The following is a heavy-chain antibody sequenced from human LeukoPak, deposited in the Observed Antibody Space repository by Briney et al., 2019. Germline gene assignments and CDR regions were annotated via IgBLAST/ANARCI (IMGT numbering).Heavy chain of an antibody. CDR3: ARGPRITIFGVVPGGWFDP. Sequence: GASVKVSCKVSGYTLTELSMHWVRQAPGKGLEWMGGFDPEDGETIYAQKFQGRVTMTEDTSTDTAYMELSSLRSEDTAVYYCARGPRITIFGVVPGGWFDPWGQGTLVTVSS. CDR2: FDPEDGET. CDR1: GYTLTELS. V-gene: IGHV1-24*01. J-gene: IGHJ5*02. D-gene: IGHD3-3*01.